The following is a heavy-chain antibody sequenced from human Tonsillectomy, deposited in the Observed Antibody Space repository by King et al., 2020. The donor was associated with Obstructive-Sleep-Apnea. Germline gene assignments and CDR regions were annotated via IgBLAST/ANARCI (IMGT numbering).Heavy chain of an antibody. CDR1: GFSLSTSGSC. D-gene: IGHD5-24*01. CDR2: IDWDDDT. V-gene: IGHV2-70*15. CDR3: ARMSDAYNLAFDY. J-gene: IGHJ4*02. Sequence: QVTLKESGPALVKPTQTLTLTCTFSGFSLSTSGSCVSWIRQPPGKALEWLARIDWDDDTYYTTSLKTRLTISKDTSKSQVVLTMTNMDPVDTATSYCARMSDAYNLAFDYWGRGALVTVSS.